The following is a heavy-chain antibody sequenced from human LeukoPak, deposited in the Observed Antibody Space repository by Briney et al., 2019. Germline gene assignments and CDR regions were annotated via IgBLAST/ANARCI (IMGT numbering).Heavy chain of an antibody. D-gene: IGHD6-19*01. CDR1: GGSISSRSYY. Sequence: PSGTLSLTCAVSGGSISSRSYYWGWIRQPPGKGLEWIGNIYSSGSTSYNPSLESRVTISVDTSKNQFSLKLSSVTAADTAVYYCARQQYSSGWTYYFDYWGQGTLVTVSS. J-gene: IGHJ4*02. CDR2: IYSSGST. CDR3: ARQQYSSGWTYYFDY. V-gene: IGHV4-39*01.